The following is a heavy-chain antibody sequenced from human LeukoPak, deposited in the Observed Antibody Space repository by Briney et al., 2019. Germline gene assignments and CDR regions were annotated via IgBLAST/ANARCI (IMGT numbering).Heavy chain of an antibody. J-gene: IGHJ4*02. CDR2: ISGSGSSI. Sequence: GGSLRLSCAASGFTFSSYAMSWVRQAPGKGLEWVSGISGSGSSIYYADSVKGRFTISRDNSKNTLYVQMNSLRAEDTAVYYCAKLGEDIVVVPHALFDYWGQGTLVTVSS. CDR1: GFTFSSYA. CDR3: AKLGEDIVVVPHALFDY. D-gene: IGHD2-2*01. V-gene: IGHV3-23*01.